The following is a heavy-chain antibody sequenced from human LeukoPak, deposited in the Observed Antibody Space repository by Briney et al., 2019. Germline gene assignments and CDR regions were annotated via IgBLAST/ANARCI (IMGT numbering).Heavy chain of an antibody. CDR2: IYYSGST. V-gene: IGHV4-59*08. CDR3: ARQVVITGRTPKYYFDY. Sequence: PSETLSLTCTVSGGSISSYYWSWIRQPPGKGLEWIGYIYYSGSTNYNPSLKSRVTISVDTSKNQFSLKLCSVTAADTAVYYCARQVVITGRTPKYYFDYWGQGTLVTVSS. CDR1: GGSISSYY. J-gene: IGHJ4*02. D-gene: IGHD3-22*01.